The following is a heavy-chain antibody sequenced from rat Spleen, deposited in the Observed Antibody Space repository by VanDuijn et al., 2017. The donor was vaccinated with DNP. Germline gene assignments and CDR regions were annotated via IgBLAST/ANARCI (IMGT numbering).Heavy chain of an antibody. CDR1: GFTFSNYG. D-gene: IGHD1-11*01. V-gene: IGHV5S13*01. CDR2: INTGGGTT. J-gene: IGHJ2*01. CDR3: ANEGY. Sequence: EVQLVESGGGLVQPGRSLKLSCAASGFTFSNYGMAWVRQAPTKGLEWVASINTGGGTTYYPDSVKGRFTISRDNAENTVYLQMNSLRSEDTATYYCANEGYWGQGVMVTVSS.